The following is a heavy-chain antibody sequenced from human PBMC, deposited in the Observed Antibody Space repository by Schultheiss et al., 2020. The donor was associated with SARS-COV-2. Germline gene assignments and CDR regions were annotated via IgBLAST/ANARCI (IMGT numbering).Heavy chain of an antibody. CDR2: IYHSGST. CDR1: GYSISSGYY. D-gene: IGHD3-10*01. Sequence: SQTLSLTCAVSGYSISSGYYWGWIRQPPGKGLEWIGSIYHSGSTYYNPSLKSRVTISVDTSKNQFSLKLSSVTAADTAVYYCARQIYYAADYWGQGTLVTVSS. V-gene: IGHV4-38-2*01. J-gene: IGHJ4*02. CDR3: ARQIYYAADY.